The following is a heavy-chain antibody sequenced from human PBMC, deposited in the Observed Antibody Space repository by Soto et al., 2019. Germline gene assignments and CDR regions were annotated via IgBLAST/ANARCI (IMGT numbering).Heavy chain of an antibody. CDR1: GFTFSSYG. D-gene: IGHD3-22*01. V-gene: IGHV3-33*01. CDR3: ARDFRNYYYDSSGAFDL. CDR2: IWYDGSNK. Sequence: GGSLRLSCAASGFTFSSYGMHWVRQAPGKGLEWVAVIWYDGSNKYYADSVKGRFTISRDNSKNTLYLQMNSLRAEDTAVYYCARDFRNYYYDSSGAFDLWGQGTMVTVSS. J-gene: IGHJ3*01.